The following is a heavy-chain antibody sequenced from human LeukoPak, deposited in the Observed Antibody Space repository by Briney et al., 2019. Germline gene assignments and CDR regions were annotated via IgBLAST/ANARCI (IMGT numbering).Heavy chain of an antibody. CDR3: ARAVSSGWYFDY. J-gene: IGHJ4*02. Sequence: GGSLRLSCAASGFTFSSYAMSWVRQAPGKGLEWVSSISSSSSYIYYADSVKGRFTISRDNAKNSLYLQMNSLRAEDTAVYYCARAVSSGWYFDYWGQGTLVTVSS. CDR1: GFTFSSYA. V-gene: IGHV3-21*01. D-gene: IGHD6-19*01. CDR2: ISSSSSYI.